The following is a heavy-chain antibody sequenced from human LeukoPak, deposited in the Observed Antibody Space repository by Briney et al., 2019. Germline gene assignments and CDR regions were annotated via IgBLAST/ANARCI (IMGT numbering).Heavy chain of an antibody. CDR2: IWYDGSNK. V-gene: IGHV3-33*01. Sequence: GRSLRLSCAASGFTFSSYGMHWVRQAPGKGLEWVAVIWYDGSNKYYADSVKGRFTISRDNSKNTLYLQMNSLRAEDTAVYYCARDMGYCSGVNCYSDYYYAMDVWSQGTTVTVSS. D-gene: IGHD2-15*01. CDR1: GFTFSSYG. CDR3: ARDMGYCSGVNCYSDYYYAMDV. J-gene: IGHJ6*02.